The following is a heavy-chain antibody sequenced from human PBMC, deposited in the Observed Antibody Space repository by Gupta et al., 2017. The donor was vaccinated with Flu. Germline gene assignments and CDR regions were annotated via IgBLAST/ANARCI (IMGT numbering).Heavy chain of an antibody. V-gene: IGHV3-13*01. CDR2: HAVAGTT. CDR3: VREGGVWNPFDV. J-gene: IGHJ3*01. D-gene: IGHD1-1*01. CDR1: GFTFSSFD. Sequence: DVQLVESGGGLVQPGGSLRLSCAAAGFTFSSFDMHWVRQVPGNGLEWVSVHAVAGTTNYGGSVKGRFTISRENGKNSLYHQMNSLRVEDTAVYYCVREGGVWNPFDVWGQGTMVTVSS.